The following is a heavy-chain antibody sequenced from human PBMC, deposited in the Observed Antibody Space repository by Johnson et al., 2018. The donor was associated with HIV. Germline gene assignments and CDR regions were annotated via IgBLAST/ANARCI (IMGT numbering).Heavy chain of an antibody. CDR3: AGFEGFITTLRVVGDAFDI. V-gene: IGHV3-11*04. CDR2: IGSGGTTI. Sequence: QVQLVESGGGLVKPGGSLRLSCVASGFTFSDYYMSWIRQAPGKGLEWLSYIGSGGTTISSADSVKGRFTISRDNAMNSLYMQMNSLRADDKAVYYCAGFEGFITTLRVVGDAFDIWGQGTMVTVSS. CDR1: GFTFSDYY. D-gene: IGHD3-10*01. J-gene: IGHJ3*02.